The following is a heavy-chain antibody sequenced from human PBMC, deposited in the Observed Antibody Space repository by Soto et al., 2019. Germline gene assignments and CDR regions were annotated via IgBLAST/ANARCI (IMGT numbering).Heavy chain of an antibody. CDR2: ISRRSSTI. J-gene: IGHJ5*02. D-gene: IGHD5-18*01. Sequence: EVQLVESGGGLVQPGGSLILSCAASGFTVSTYDMNWVRQAPGKGLEWLSDISRRSSTIYYADSVKGRFTISRDNAKNSLYLQMNSLRAEDTAVYYCARGYNYGYFPSWGQGTLVTVSS. CDR1: GFTVSTYD. CDR3: ARGYNYGYFPS. V-gene: IGHV3-48*01.